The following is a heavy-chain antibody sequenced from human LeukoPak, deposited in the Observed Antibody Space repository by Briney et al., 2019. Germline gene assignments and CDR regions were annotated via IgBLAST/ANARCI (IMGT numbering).Heavy chain of an antibody. CDR1: GGSFSGYY. CDR2: INHSGST. D-gene: IGHD2-15*01. V-gene: IGHV4-34*01. J-gene: IGHJ4*02. Sequence: SETLSLTCAVYGGSFSGYYWSWIRQPPGKGLEWIGEINHSGSTNYNPSLKSRVTISVDTSKNQFSLKPSSVTAADTAVYYCARWGWELPFDYWGQGTLVTVSS. CDR3: ARWGWELPFDY.